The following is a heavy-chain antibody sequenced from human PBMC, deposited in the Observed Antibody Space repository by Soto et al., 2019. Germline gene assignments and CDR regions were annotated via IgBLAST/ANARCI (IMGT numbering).Heavy chain of an antibody. J-gene: IGHJ4*02. CDR2: VYYSGST. CDR3: ARLGYCSSTSCFSSGFFDY. D-gene: IGHD2-2*01. Sequence: SETLSLTCSVSGGSISSYYWSWIRQPPGKGLEWIGYVYYSGSTNYNPSLKSRVTISVDTSKNQFSLKLNSVTAADTAIYFCARLGYCSSTSCFSSGFFDYWGQGTLVTVSS. CDR1: GGSISSYY. V-gene: IGHV4-59*08.